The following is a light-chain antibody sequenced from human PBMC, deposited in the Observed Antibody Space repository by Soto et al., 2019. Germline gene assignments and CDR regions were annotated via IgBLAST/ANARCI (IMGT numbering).Light chain of an antibody. CDR1: ASNVAVNT. Sequence: QSVLTQAPSVSGTPGQRVTISCSGTASNVAVNTVNWYRQVPGAAPKLLLYLNNQRPSGVPDRFSGSKSGTSASLAISGLRSEDEADYYCAAWDDTLNGPIFGGGTKLTVL. CDR2: LNN. CDR3: AAWDDTLNGPI. V-gene: IGLV1-44*01. J-gene: IGLJ2*01.